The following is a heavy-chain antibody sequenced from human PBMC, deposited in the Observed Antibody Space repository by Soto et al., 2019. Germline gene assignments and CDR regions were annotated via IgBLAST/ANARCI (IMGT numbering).Heavy chain of an antibody. V-gene: IGHV3-21*04. J-gene: IGHJ1*01. CDR3: ARGTAEYDSSGYPLSA. CDR2: ISSTTNYI. Sequence: VLLVESGGGLVKPGGSLRLSCAASGFTFTRYSMNWVRQAPGKGLEWVASISSTTNYIYYGESLKGRLTISRDNAKNSMYLQMNSLRAEDTAVYYCARGTAEYDSSGYPLSAWGRGTLVTVSS. D-gene: IGHD3-22*01. CDR1: GFTFTRYS.